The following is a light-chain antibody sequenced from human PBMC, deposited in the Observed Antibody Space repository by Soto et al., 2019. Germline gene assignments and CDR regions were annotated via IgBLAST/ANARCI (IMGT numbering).Light chain of an antibody. J-gene: IGLJ1*01. Sequence: QSVLTQPRSVSGSPGQSVTISCTGTSSDVGGYNYVSWYQQHPGKAPKLMIYDVSERPSGVPDRFSGSKSGNTASLTISGLQAEDEADYYCCSYAGSYTFVFAPGTKVTAL. CDR1: SSDVGGYNY. CDR3: CSYAGSYTFV. CDR2: DVS. V-gene: IGLV2-11*01.